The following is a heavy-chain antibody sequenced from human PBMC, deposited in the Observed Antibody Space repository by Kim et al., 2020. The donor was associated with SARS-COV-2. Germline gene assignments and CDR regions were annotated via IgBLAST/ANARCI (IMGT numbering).Heavy chain of an antibody. CDR3: ARAVVRGFLSWYNWFDP. CDR2: ISSSSSYT. Sequence: GGSLRLSCAASGFTFSDYYMSWIRQAPGKGLEWVSYISSSSSYTNYADSVKGRFTISRDNAKNSLYLQMNSLRAEDTAVYYCARAVVRGFLSWYNWFDPWGQGTLVTVSS. CDR1: GFTFSDYY. D-gene: IGHD3-10*01. V-gene: IGHV3-11*05. J-gene: IGHJ5*02.